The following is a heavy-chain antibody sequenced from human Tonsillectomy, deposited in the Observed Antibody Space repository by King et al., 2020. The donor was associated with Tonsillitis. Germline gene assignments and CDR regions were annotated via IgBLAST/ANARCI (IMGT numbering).Heavy chain of an antibody. CDR2: XXXXXXXX. CDR1: GFTFSIYA. J-gene: IGHJ6*02. Sequence: DVQLVESGGGLVQPGGSLRLSXAASGFTFSIYAXSWVXXAPXXGXXWXXXXXXXXXXXXXXXXVXXRFTISRXXXKNTLYLQMXSLRAEDTAVYYCAKGVRSEPYYYYGMDVWVQGTTVTVSS. CDR3: AKGVRSEPYYYYGMDV. V-gene: IGHV3-23*04. D-gene: IGHD3-10*01.